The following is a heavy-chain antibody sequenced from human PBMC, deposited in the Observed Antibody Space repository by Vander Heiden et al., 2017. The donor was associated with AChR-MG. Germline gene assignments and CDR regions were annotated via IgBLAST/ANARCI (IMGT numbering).Heavy chain of an antibody. CDR3: ATFQFGSGSFYAWFDT. CDR1: GGTFSSYG. V-gene: IGHV1-69*04. D-gene: IGHD3-10*01. Sequence: VQLVQSGAEVKKPGSAGNVYCKASGGTFSSYGISWVRQAPGQGLEWMGRIIPMLNIVDYAQKLQGRVTITAYKSTSTAYMELSSLTSEDTAVYYCATFQFGSGSFYAWFDTWGQGTLVTVSS. CDR2: IIPMLNIV. J-gene: IGHJ5*02.